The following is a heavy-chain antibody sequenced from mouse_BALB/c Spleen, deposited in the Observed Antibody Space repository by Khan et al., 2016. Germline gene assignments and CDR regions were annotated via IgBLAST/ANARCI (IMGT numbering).Heavy chain of an antibody. J-gene: IGHJ3*01. CDR2: IWAGGST. V-gene: IGHV2-9*02. CDR1: GFSLTNSG. CDR3: ARDDQDFDAWFAS. Sequence: VQLQESGPGLVAPSQSLSITCTVSGFSLTNSGIHWVRQPPRRGLDWLGVIWAGGSTDYNSALMSRLSITRDTTQNPDCLKMKRLQTDDTAMYYCARDDQDFDAWFASWGQGTLVTVAA.